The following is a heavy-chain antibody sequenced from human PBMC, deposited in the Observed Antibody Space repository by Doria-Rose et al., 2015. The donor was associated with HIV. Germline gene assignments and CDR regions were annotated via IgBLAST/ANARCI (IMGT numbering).Heavy chain of an antibody. CDR2: IYSSGST. D-gene: IGHD3-10*01. Sequence: LVKPAETLSLTCTVSGGSISSYYWNWIRQPPGKGLEWIGYIYSSGSTHYNSSLKSRVTISIDTSKNQFSLKLSSVTAADTAVYYCARFRPSRGIYYSLDVWGKGTTVTVPS. V-gene: IGHV4-4*09. CDR1: GGSISSYY. CDR3: ARFRPSRGIYYSLDV. J-gene: IGHJ6*03.